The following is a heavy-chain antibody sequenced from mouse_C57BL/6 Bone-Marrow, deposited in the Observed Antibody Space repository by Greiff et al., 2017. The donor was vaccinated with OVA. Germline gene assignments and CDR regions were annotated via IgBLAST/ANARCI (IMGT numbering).Heavy chain of an antibody. J-gene: IGHJ4*01. V-gene: IGHV1-62-2*01. Sequence: LQESGAELVKPGASVKLSCKASGYTFTEYTIHWVKQRSGQGLEWIGWFYPGSGSIKYNEKFKDKATLTADKSSSTVYMELSRLTSEDSAVYFCARHEIFYYDYDGYAMDYWGQGTSVTVSS. D-gene: IGHD2-4*01. CDR2: FYPGSGSI. CDR3: ARHEIFYYDYDGYAMDY. CDR1: GYTFTEYT.